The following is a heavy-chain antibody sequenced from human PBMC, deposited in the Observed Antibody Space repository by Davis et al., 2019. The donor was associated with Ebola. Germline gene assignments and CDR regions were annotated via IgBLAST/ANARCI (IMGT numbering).Heavy chain of an antibody. D-gene: IGHD6-13*01. Sequence: GSLRLSCTVSGGSISSYYWSWIRQPPGKGLEWIGNIYYSGNTNYYNPSLKSRVTISVETSRNQISLRLSSVTAADTAVYYCASGYSSSWFDPWGQGTLVTVSS. CDR1: GGSISSYY. CDR2: IYYSGNT. J-gene: IGHJ5*02. CDR3: ASGYSSSWFDP. V-gene: IGHV4-59*01.